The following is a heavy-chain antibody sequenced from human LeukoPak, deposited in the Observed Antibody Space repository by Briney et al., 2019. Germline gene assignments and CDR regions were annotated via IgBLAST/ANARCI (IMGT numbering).Heavy chain of an antibody. D-gene: IGHD2-15*01. V-gene: IGHV3-33*01. CDR1: GFIFSSYG. Sequence: GRSLRLSCAASGFIFSSYGMHWVRQAPGKGLEWVALIWYDGTNEYYTDSVKGRFTISRANSKNTLYLQMNSLRAEDTAVYYCARVPYCSGGRCSSWIDHWGQGILVTVSS. CDR3: ARVPYCSGGRCSSWIDH. J-gene: IGHJ4*02. CDR2: IWYDGTNE.